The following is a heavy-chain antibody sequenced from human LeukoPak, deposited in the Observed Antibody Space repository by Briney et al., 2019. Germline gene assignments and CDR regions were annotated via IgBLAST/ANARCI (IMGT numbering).Heavy chain of an antibody. V-gene: IGHV1-8*01. CDR2: MNPNSGNT. CDR3: ARTPSLLWFGELYY. Sequence: GASVKVSCKASGYTFTSYDINWVRQATGQGLEWMGWMNPNSGNTGYAQKFQGRVTMTRNTSISTAYMELSSLRSEDTAVYYCARTPSLLWFGELYYWGHGTLVTVSS. CDR1: GYTFTSYD. J-gene: IGHJ4*01. D-gene: IGHD3-10*01.